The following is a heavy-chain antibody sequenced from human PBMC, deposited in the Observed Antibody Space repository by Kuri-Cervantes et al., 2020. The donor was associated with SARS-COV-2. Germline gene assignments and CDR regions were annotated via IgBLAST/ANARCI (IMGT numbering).Heavy chain of an antibody. J-gene: IGHJ3*02. CDR3: ARGDRNYSSSWYGDAFDI. CDR2: MNPNSGNT. D-gene: IGHD6-13*01. V-gene: IGHV1-8*03. Sequence: ASVKVSCKASGYTFTSYGISWVRQATGQGLEWMGWMNPNSGNTGYAQKFQGRDTITRNTSISTAYMELSSLRSEDTAVYYCARGDRNYSSSWYGDAFDIWGQGTMVTVSS. CDR1: GYTFTSYG.